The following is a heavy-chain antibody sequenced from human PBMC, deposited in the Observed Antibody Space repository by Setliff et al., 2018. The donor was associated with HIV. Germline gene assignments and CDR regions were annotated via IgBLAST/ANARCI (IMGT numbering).Heavy chain of an antibody. CDR3: ARRGGIAVAGRVVTRGFDL. J-gene: IGHJ3*01. V-gene: IGHV4-59*08. Sequence: SETLSLTCTVSGGSIRSYYWSWIRQPPGKGLEWIGYIYYSGSTNYNPSLKSGITISVYTSKKQFSLKLTSVTAADTGVYYCARRGGIAVAGRVVTRGFDLWGQGTSVTVS. D-gene: IGHD6-19*01. CDR1: GGSIRSYY. CDR2: IYYSGST.